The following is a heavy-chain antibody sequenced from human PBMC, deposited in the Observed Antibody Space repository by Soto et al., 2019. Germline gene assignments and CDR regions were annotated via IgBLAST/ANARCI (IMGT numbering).Heavy chain of an antibody. CDR3: ASSSGNSYGYPDAFDI. Sequence: SETLSLTCTVSGGSVSSGSYYWSWIRQPPGKGLECIGYIYYSGSTNYNPSFKSRVTISVDTSKNQFSLKVSPVTAADTAVYYCASSSGNSYGYPDAFDIWGQGTMVTVS. CDR2: IYYSGST. CDR1: GGSVSSGSYY. V-gene: IGHV4-61*01. D-gene: IGHD5-18*01. J-gene: IGHJ3*02.